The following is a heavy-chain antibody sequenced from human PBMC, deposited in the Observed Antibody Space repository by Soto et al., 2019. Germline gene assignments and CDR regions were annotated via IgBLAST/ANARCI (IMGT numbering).Heavy chain of an antibody. Sequence: GGSLRLSCKGSGYSFTSYWIGWVRQMPGKGLEWMGIIYPGDSDTRYSPSFQGQVTISADKSISTAYLQWSSLKASDTAMHYCARQQGGINYTQYYYYYYGMDVWGQGTTVTVSS. J-gene: IGHJ6*02. CDR2: IYPGDSDT. CDR3: ARQQGGINYTQYYYYYYGMDV. CDR1: GYSFTSYW. D-gene: IGHD3-16*01. V-gene: IGHV5-51*01.